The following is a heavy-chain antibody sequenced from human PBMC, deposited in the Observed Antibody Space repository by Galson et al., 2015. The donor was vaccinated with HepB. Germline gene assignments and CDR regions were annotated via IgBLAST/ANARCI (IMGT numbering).Heavy chain of an antibody. CDR2: ISSSSSYT. CDR3: ARVRYSGSYQDGDAFDI. J-gene: IGHJ3*02. CDR1: GFTFSDYY. Sequence: SLRLSCAASGFTFSDYYMSWIRQAPGKGLEWVSYISSSSSYTNYADSVKGRFTISRDNAKNSLYLQMNSLRAEDTAVYYCARVRYSGSYQDGDAFDIWGQGTMVTVSS. V-gene: IGHV3-11*06. D-gene: IGHD1-26*01.